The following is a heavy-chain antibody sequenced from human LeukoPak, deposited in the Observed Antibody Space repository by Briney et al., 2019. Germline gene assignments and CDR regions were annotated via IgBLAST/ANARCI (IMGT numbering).Heavy chain of an antibody. J-gene: IGHJ6*03. V-gene: IGHV4-34*01. CDR1: GGSFSGYY. CDR2: INHSGST. D-gene: IGHD3-3*02. CDR3: ARAHLGGSYNYYMDV. Sequence: PSETLSLTCAVYGGSFSGYYWSWIRQPPGKGLEWIGEINHSGSTNYNPSLKSRVTISVDTSKNQFSLKLSSVTAADTAVYYCARAHLGGSYNYYMDVWGKGTTVTVSS.